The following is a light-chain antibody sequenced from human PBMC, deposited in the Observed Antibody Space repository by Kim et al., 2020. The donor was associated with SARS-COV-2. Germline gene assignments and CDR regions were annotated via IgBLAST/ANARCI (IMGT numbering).Light chain of an antibody. J-gene: IGLJ1*01. CDR3: SSYTISSFV. CDR2: DVS. Sequence: QSALTQPASASGSPGQSVTISCTGTSSDVGGYNYVSWYQQHPGKAPKLMIYDVSNRPSGVSNRFSGSKSGNTASLTISGLQAEDEADYYCSSYTISSFVFGAGTKVTVL. CDR1: SSDVGGYNY. V-gene: IGLV2-14*03.